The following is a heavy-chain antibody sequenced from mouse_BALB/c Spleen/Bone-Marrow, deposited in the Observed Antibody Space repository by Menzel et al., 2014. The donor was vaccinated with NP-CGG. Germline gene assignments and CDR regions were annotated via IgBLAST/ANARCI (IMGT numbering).Heavy chain of an antibody. CDR3: ARLGYYGYHDN. CDR2: ISPGSSTI. J-gene: IGHJ2*01. V-gene: IGHV4-2*02. Sequence: DVMLVESGGGLVQPGGSLNLACVASGFDFGRYWMSWARQAPGKGLEWIGEISPGSSTINYSPSLKDKFIMSRDNAKNTLYLQMRKVRSEDTALYYCARLGYYGYHDNWGQGTTLTVSS. CDR1: GFDFGRYW. D-gene: IGHD1-2*01.